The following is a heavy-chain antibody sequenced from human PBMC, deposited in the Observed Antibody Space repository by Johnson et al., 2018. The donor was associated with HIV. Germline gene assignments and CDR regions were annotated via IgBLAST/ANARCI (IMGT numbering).Heavy chain of an antibody. CDR3: AIASFYDSGDYR. J-gene: IGHJ3*01. D-gene: IGHD3-22*01. CDR2: ISTTGVST. V-gene: IGHV3-64*07. Sequence: VQLVESGGGLVQPGESLRLSCVASGFTFSQYAMHWVRQAPGKGLEYVSAISTTGVSTYYADSVRGRFTISRDNSKNTLYLQMGSLRAEDMAVYYCAIASFYDSGDYRWGQGTMVTVSS. CDR1: GFTFSQYA.